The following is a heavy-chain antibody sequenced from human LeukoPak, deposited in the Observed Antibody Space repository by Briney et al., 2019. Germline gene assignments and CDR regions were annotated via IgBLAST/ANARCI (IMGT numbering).Heavy chain of an antibody. Sequence: GGSLRLSCAASGFTFDDYTMHWVRQPPGKGLEWVFLVSWYGGSTYYADSVKDRFTIYRDKSKNSLYLQMNSLRPEDTALYYCATAAPSRRYGYSHYYMDVWGKGTPVTVSS. J-gene: IGHJ6*03. CDR2: VSWYGGST. V-gene: IGHV3-43*01. D-gene: IGHD4-17*01. CDR1: GFTFDDYT. CDR3: ATAAPSRRYGYSHYYMDV.